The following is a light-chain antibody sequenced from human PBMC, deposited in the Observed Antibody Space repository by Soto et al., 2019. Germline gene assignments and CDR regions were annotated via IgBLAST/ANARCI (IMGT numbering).Light chain of an antibody. CDR1: QSISSW. CDR3: QQYNSYPWT. J-gene: IGKJ1*01. V-gene: IGKV1-5*03. CDR2: KAS. Sequence: DIQMTQSPSTLSASVGDRVTITCRASQSISSWLAWYQQKPGKAPKLLIYKASSLESGVPSRFSGGGSGTAITLNTSSLHTSDVATYDYQQYNSYPWTFGKGTKVEIK.